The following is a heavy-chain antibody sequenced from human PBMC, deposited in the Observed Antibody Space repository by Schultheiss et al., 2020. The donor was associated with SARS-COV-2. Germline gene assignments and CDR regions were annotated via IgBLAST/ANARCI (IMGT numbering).Heavy chain of an antibody. CDR2: IRSKAYGGTT. Sequence: GGSLRLSCTASGFTFGDYAMSWFRQAPGKGLEWVGFIRSKAYGGTTEYAASVKGRFTISRDDSKSIAYLQMNSLKTEDTAVYYCTRDQPYDFWSGYYYYGMDVWGQGTTVTVSS. CDR3: TRDQPYDFWSGYYYYGMDV. V-gene: IGHV3-49*03. J-gene: IGHJ6*02. D-gene: IGHD3-3*01. CDR1: GFTFGDYA.